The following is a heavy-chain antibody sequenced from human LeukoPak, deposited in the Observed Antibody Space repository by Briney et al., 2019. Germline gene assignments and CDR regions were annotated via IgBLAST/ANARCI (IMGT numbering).Heavy chain of an antibody. J-gene: IGHJ4*02. CDR2: IYLSGST. D-gene: IGHD3-22*01. V-gene: IGHV4-39*01. CDR3: AGPLLYDSSGYFYFDY. Sequence: SETLSLTCTVSGGSISSSSYYWGWIRQPPGKGLEWIGSIYLSGSTYYHPSLKSRVTISVDTSKNQFSLKLSSVTAADTAVYYCAGPLLYDSSGYFYFDYWGQGTLVTVSS. CDR1: GGSISSSSYY.